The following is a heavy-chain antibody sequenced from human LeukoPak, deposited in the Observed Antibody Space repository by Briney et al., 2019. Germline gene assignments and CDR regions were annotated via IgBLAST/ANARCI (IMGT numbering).Heavy chain of an antibody. Sequence: ASVKVSCKASGYTSTSYDINWVRQATGQGLEWMGWMNPNSGNTGYAQKFQGRVTMTRNTSISTAYMELSSLRSEGTAVYYCARSQSDYDFWSGYYSYYYYGMDVWGQGTTVTVSS. CDR2: MNPNSGNT. J-gene: IGHJ6*02. CDR1: GYTSTSYD. D-gene: IGHD3-3*01. V-gene: IGHV1-8*01. CDR3: ARSQSDYDFWSGYYSYYYYGMDV.